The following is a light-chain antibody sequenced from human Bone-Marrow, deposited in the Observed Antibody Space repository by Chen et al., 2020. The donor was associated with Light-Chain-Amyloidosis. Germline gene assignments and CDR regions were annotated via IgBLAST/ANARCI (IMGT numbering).Light chain of an antibody. V-gene: IGLV3-25*03. CDR2: RDT. CDR3: QSADSSGTYEVI. Sequence: SYELTQPPSVSVSPGQTARITCSGDDLPTKYAYWYQQKPGQAPVLVIHRDTERPSGLSERFSGSRSGTTATLTISGVQEEDEADYHCQSADSSGTYEVIFGGGTKLTVL. CDR1: DLPTKY. J-gene: IGLJ2*01.